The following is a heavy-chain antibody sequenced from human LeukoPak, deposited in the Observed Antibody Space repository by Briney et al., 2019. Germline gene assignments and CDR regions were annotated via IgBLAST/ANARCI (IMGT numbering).Heavy chain of an antibody. CDR2: IYYSGST. V-gene: IGHV4-39*01. J-gene: IGHJ3*02. D-gene: IGHD3-22*01. CDR1: GGSISSSSYY. CDR3: ARTYYYDSSGSRAFDI. Sequence: SETLSLTCTVSGGSISSSSYYWGWIRQPPGKGLEWIGSIYYSGSTYYNPSLKSRVTISVDTSKNQLSLKLSSVTAADTAVYYCARTYYYDSSGSRAFDIWGQGTMVTVSS.